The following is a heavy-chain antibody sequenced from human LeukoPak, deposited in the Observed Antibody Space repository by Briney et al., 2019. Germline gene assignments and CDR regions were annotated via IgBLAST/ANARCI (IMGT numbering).Heavy chain of an antibody. V-gene: IGHV1-8*03. CDR3: ARGSPLTDAFDI. J-gene: IGHJ3*02. Sequence: ASVKVSCKASGYTFTSYDINWVRQATGQGLEWMGWMNPNSGNTGYAQKFQGRVTITTNTSISTAYMELSSLRSEDTAVYYCARGSPLTDAFDIWGQGTMVTVSS. CDR1: GYTFTSYD. CDR2: MNPNSGNT.